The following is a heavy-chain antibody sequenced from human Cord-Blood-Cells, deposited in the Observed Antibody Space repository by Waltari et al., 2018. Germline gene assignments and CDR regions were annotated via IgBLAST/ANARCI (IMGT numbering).Heavy chain of an antibody. J-gene: IGHJ3*02. D-gene: IGHD3-10*01. CDR1: GFTFSSYS. CDR2: ISSRSGYI. Sequence: EVQLVESGGGLVKPGGSLRLSCAASGFTFSSYSMNWVRQAPGKGLGWVSSISSRSGYIDYADSVKVRFTISRDNAKNSLYLQMNSLRAEDTAVYYCARSGYFGDAFDIWGQGTMVTVSS. V-gene: IGHV3-21*01. CDR3: ARSGYFGDAFDI.